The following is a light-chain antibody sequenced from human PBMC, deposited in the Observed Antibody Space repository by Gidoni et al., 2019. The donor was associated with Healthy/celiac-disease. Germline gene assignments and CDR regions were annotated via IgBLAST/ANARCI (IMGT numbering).Light chain of an antibody. CDR2: EVS. Sequence: QSALTQPASVSGSPGQSITISCTGTSSDVGGYNYVSWYQQHPGQAPILMIYEVSQRPSRVSSRFSGSNSGNTASLTISGLQAADEADYYCSSYTSSSTLVFGGGTKLTVL. V-gene: IGLV2-14*01. CDR1: SSDVGGYNY. J-gene: IGLJ2*01. CDR3: SSYTSSSTLV.